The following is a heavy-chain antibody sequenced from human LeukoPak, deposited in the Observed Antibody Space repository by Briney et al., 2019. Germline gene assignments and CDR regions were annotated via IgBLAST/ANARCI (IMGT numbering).Heavy chain of an antibody. CDR2: IWYDGSNK. J-gene: IGHJ5*02. Sequence: GGSLRLSCAASGFTFSSYGMHWVRQAPGKGLEWVAVIWYDGSNKYYADSVKGRFTISRDNSKNTLYLQMNSLRAEDTAVYYCARGRGYSGYDLWWFDPWGQGTLVTVFS. V-gene: IGHV3-33*01. CDR1: GFTFSSYG. CDR3: ARGRGYSGYDLWWFDP. D-gene: IGHD5-12*01.